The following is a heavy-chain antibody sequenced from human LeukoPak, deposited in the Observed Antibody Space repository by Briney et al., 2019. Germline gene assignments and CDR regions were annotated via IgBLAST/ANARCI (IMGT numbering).Heavy chain of an antibody. CDR3: ARQPPGIYSWFDP. CDR1: GFTFSSYC. J-gene: IGHJ5*02. V-gene: IGHV3-7*01. Sequence: PGGSLRLSCAASGFTFSSYCMSWVRQAPGKGLEWVANIKQGGTEKDYVDSVKGRFTISRDNAKNSLYLQMNSLRAEDTAVYYCARQPPGIYSWFDPWGQGTLVTVSS. CDR2: IKQGGTEK. D-gene: IGHD5-12*01.